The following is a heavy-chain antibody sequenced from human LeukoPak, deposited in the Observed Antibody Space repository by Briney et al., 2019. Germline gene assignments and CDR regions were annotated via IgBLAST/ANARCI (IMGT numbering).Heavy chain of an antibody. V-gene: IGHV3-7*01. J-gene: IGHJ6*02. CDR3: ASGLYSGSWNYYYGMDV. Sequence: PGGSLRLSCAASGFTFSNYWMSWVRQAPGKGLEWVANINQDVSEKYYVDSVKGRFTISRDNAKNSLYLQMNSLRVKDTALYYCASGLYSGSWNYYYGMDVWGQGTTVTVSS. CDR1: GFTFSNYW. D-gene: IGHD6-13*01. CDR2: INQDVSEK.